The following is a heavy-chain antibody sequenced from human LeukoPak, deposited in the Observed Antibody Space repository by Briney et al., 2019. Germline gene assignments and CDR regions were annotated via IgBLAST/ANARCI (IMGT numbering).Heavy chain of an antibody. CDR2: INAGNGNT. V-gene: IGHV1-3*01. Sequence: ASVKVSCKASGYTFTSYAMHWVRQAPGQRLERMGWINAGNGNTKYSQKFQGRVTITRDTSASTAYMELSSLRSEDTAVYYCARDRVTAIEYFQHWGQGTLVTVSS. J-gene: IGHJ1*01. D-gene: IGHD2-21*02. CDR1: GYTFTSYA. CDR3: ARDRVTAIEYFQH.